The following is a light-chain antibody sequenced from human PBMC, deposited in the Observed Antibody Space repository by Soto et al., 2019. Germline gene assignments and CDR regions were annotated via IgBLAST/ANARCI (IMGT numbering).Light chain of an antibody. Sequence: QSVLTQPPSVSGAPGQRVSISCTGSNSNIGAGYDVHWYQQFPGTAPKLLIYVNNNRPSGVPDRFSGSKSGTSAYLAITGLQAEDEADYYCQSYDSSLSGVVFGGGTKLTVL. V-gene: IGLV1-40*01. CDR3: QSYDSSLSGVV. CDR1: NSNIGAGYD. CDR2: VNN. J-gene: IGLJ2*01.